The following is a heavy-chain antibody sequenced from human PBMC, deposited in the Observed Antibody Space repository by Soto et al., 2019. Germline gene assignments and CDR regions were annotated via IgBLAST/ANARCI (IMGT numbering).Heavy chain of an antibody. Sequence: SETLSLTCTVSGGSISSYYWSWIRQPPGKGLEWIGYIYYSGSTNYNPSLKSRVTISVDTSKNQFSLKLSSVTAADTAVYYCARHGCSSTSCYLSYYYYGMDVWGQGTTVT. V-gene: IGHV4-59*08. D-gene: IGHD2-2*01. J-gene: IGHJ6*02. CDR3: ARHGCSSTSCYLSYYYYGMDV. CDR2: IYYSGST. CDR1: GGSISSYY.